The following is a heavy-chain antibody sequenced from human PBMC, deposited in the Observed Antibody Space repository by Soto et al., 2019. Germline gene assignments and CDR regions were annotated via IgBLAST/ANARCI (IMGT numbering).Heavy chain of an antibody. V-gene: IGHV1-18*04. D-gene: IGHD6-13*01. J-gene: IGHJ6*02. CDR1: GYTFTSYG. CDR2: ISAYNGNT. Sequence: ASVKVSCKASGYTFTSYGISWVRQAPGQGLEWMGWISAYNGNTNYAQKLQGRVTMTTDTSTSTAYMELRSLRSDDTAVYYCARDRRYLGIAAAPTDYYGMDVWGQGTTVTVSS. CDR3: ARDRRYLGIAAAPTDYYGMDV.